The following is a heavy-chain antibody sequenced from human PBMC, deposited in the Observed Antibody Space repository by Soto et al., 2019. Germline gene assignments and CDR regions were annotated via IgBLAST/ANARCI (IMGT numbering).Heavy chain of an antibody. CDR2: IYYSGST. Sequence: SETLSLTCTVSGGSISSGGYYWSWIRQHPGKGLEWIGYIYYSGSTYYNPSLKSRVTISVDTSKNQFSLKLSSVTAADTAVYYCARDHDSSIGYWGQGTLVTVSS. CDR3: ARDHDSSIGY. J-gene: IGHJ4*02. D-gene: IGHD3-22*01. V-gene: IGHV4-31*03. CDR1: GGSISSGGYY.